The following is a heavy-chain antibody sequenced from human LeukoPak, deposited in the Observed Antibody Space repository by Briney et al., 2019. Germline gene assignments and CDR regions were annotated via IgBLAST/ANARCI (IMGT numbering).Heavy chain of an antibody. CDR2: IIPIFGTA. D-gene: IGHD1-1*01. CDR3: ARDQTGTTSWFDP. CDR1: GGTFSSYA. Sequence: SVKVSCRASGGTFSSYAISWVRQAPGQGLEWMGGIIPIFGTANYAQKFQGRVTITADESTSTAYMELSSLRSEDTAVYYCARDQTGTTSWFDPWGQGTLVTVSS. J-gene: IGHJ5*02. V-gene: IGHV1-69*13.